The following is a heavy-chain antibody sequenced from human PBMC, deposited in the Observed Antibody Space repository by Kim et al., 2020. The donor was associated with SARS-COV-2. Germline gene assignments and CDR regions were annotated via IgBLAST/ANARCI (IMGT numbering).Heavy chain of an antibody. CDR2: IFYSGST. Sequence: SETLSLTCTVSGGSISSYYWSWIRQPPGKGLEWIGYIFYSGSTNYNPSLKSRVTISVDTSKNQFSLKLSSVTAADTAVYYCARDRGWLQPLFDYWGQGTLVTVSS. V-gene: IGHV4-59*01. D-gene: IGHD5-12*01. CDR3: ARDRGWLQPLFDY. J-gene: IGHJ4*02. CDR1: GGSISSYY.